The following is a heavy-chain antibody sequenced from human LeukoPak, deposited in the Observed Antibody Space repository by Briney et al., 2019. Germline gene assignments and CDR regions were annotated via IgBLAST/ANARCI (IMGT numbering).Heavy chain of an antibody. Sequence: PAETLSLTCSVSGGSISTYYWSWIRQPPGKGLEWIGYIYYSGSTKYNPSLKSRVTISVDTSKKQLSLKVSSVTAADTAVYYCARDRGDGYNWDYWGQGTLVTVSS. CDR2: IYYSGST. CDR3: ARDRGDGYNWDY. D-gene: IGHD5-24*01. CDR1: GGSISTYY. J-gene: IGHJ4*02. V-gene: IGHV4-59*01.